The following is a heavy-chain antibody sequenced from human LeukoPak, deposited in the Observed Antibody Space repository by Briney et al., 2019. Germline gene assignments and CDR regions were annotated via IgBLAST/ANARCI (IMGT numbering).Heavy chain of an antibody. Sequence: ALVKVSCKASGYTFTSYAMHWVRQAPGQRLEWMGWINAGNGNTKYSQKFQGRVTITRDASASTAYMELSSLRSEDTAVYYCARDKERYSSGWLVYWGQGTLVTVSS. CDR1: GYTFTSYA. V-gene: IGHV1-3*01. D-gene: IGHD6-19*01. CDR3: ARDKERYSSGWLVY. CDR2: INAGNGNT. J-gene: IGHJ4*02.